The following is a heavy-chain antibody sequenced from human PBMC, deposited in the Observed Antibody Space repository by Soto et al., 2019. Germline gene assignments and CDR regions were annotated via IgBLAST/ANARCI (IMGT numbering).Heavy chain of an antibody. J-gene: IGHJ4*02. CDR1: GFTFSDST. V-gene: IGHV3-73*01. Sequence: EVQLVESGGGLVQPGGSLKVSCAASGFTFSDSTIHWVRQASGKGLESGGGIRRKANNYATAYAASVKGRLTISRDDSKNTASRQMTSLKIEDTAVYFGTSGLGALALRGDDYWGQGTLVNVSS. CDR3: TSGLGALALRGDDY. CDR2: IRRKANNYAT. D-gene: IGHD3-16*01.